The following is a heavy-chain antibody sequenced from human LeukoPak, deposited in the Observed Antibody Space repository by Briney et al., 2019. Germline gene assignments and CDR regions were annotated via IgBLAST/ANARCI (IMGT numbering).Heavy chain of an antibody. CDR2: ISGGGGGT. V-gene: IGHV3-23*01. D-gene: IGHD2-21*02. J-gene: IGHJ6*02. CDR3: AAYCGGDCYSLIRYYYYGMDV. Sequence: GGSLRLSCAASGFTFSSYAMTWVRQAPGKGLEWVSAISGGGGGTYYADSVKGRFTISRDNSKNTLYLQMNSLRAEDTAVYYCAAYCGGDCYSLIRYYYYGMDVWGQGTTVTVSS. CDR1: GFTFSSYA.